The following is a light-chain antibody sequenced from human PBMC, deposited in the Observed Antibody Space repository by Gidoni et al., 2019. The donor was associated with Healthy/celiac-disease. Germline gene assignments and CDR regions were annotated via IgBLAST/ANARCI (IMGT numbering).Light chain of an antibody. Sequence: DIQMTQSPSSLSASLGDRVTITCQASHDISNYLNWYQQNPGKAPKLLIYDASNLETGVPSRLSGSGSGTDFTLTISSLQPEDIATYYCQQYDNRPQYTFGQGTKLEIK. V-gene: IGKV1-33*01. J-gene: IGKJ2*01. CDR2: DAS. CDR1: HDISNY. CDR3: QQYDNRPQYT.